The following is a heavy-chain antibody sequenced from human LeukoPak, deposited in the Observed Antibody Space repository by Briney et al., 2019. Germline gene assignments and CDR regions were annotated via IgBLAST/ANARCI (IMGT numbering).Heavy chain of an antibody. CDR2: IYYSGST. J-gene: IGHJ4*02. CDR3: ARGLDYDFWSGYKYCFDY. D-gene: IGHD3-3*01. V-gene: IGHV4-59*11. Sequence: SETLSLTCTVSGGSISSHYWSWIRQPPGKGLEWIGYIYYSGSTNYNPSLKSRVTISVDTSKNQFSLKLSSVTAADTAVYYCARGLDYDFWSGYKYCFDYWGQGTLVTVSS. CDR1: GGSISSHY.